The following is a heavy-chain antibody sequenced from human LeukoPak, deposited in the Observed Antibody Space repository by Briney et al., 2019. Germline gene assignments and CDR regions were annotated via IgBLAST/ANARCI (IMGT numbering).Heavy chain of an antibody. D-gene: IGHD3-10*01. CDR2: IWYDGSNK. J-gene: IGHJ6*02. Sequence: GRSLRLSCAASGFTFSSYGMHWVRQAPGKGPEWVAVIWYDGSNKYYAGSVKGRFTISRDNSKNTLYLQMNSLRAEDTAVYYCAREPPMVRGVIQTYYYYGMDVWGQGTTVTVSS. CDR3: AREPPMVRGVIQTYYYYGMDV. V-gene: IGHV3-33*01. CDR1: GFTFSSYG.